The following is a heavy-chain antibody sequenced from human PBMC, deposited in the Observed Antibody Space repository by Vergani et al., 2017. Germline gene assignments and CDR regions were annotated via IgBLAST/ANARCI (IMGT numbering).Heavy chain of an antibody. Sequence: EVHLVESGGGLVKPGGSLRLSCAASGFTFSSYSMNWVRQAPGKGLEWVSSISSSSSYIYYADSVKGRFTISRDNAKNSLYLQMNSLRAEDTAVYYCARDGYSSSLRGSYFDLWGRGTLVTVSS. CDR3: ARDGYSSSLRGSYFDL. V-gene: IGHV3-21*01. J-gene: IGHJ2*01. CDR2: ISSSSSYI. CDR1: GFTFSSYS. D-gene: IGHD6-13*01.